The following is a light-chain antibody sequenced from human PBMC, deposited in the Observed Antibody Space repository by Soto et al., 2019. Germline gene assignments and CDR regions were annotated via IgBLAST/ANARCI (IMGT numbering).Light chain of an antibody. J-gene: IGLJ1*01. V-gene: IGLV1-40*01. CDR3: QSYDSSLSGLV. CDR2: GNS. CDR1: SSNIGAGYD. Sequence: QSVLTQPPSVSLAPGQRVTISCTGSSSNIGAGYDVHWYQQLPGTAPKLLIYGNSNRPSGVPDRFSGSKSGTSASLAITGLQAEDEADYYCQSYDSSLSGLVFGTGTKVT.